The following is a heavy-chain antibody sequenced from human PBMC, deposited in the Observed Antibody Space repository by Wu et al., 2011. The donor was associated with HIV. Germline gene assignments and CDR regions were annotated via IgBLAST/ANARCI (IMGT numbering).Heavy chain of an antibody. D-gene: IGHD2-15*01. Sequence: QVQLVQSGAEVKKPGSSMKVSCKASGSTFSSYVISWVRQAPGQGLEWLGRIIPIFGTANYAQKFQGRVTITRGRIHEHSLTWSLSSLRSEDTAVYYXARGGCSGGSCYMFYYYYMDVWGKGPRSPSP. J-gene: IGHJ6*03. CDR3: ARGGCSGGSCYMFYYYYMDV. CDR2: IIPIFGTA. CDR1: GSTFSSYV. V-gene: IGHV1-69*15.